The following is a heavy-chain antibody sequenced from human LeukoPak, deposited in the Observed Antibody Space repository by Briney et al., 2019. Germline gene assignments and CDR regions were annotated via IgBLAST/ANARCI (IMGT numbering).Heavy chain of an antibody. Sequence: GGSLRLSCAVSGFTVSSNYMSWVRQVPGKGLEWVSILYDSGEAYYADSVKGRFTISRHTYENTLYLQLNSLRPEDTAIYYCARGLNKRNKGAFDYWGQGTMVTVSS. CDR1: GFTVSSNY. CDR2: LYDSGEA. D-gene: IGHD1-14*01. CDR3: ARGLNKRNKGAFDY. V-gene: IGHV3-53*04. J-gene: IGHJ4*02.